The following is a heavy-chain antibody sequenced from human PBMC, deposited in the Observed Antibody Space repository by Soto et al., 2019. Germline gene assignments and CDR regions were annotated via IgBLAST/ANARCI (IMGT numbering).Heavy chain of an antibody. J-gene: IGHJ6*02. CDR3: ARVSYYYGMDV. CDR1: GYTFTTIW. V-gene: IGHV5-51*01. Sequence: PGESLKISCNTSGYTFTTIWIAWVLQMPGKGLEWMGSIYAGDSDTRYSPSFQGQVTISADKSISIAYLQWNNLKTSDTATYYCARVSYYYGMDVWGQGTTVTVSS. CDR2: IYAGDSDT.